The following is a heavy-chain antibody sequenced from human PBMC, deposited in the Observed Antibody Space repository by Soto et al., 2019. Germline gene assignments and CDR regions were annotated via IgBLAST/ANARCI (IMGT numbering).Heavy chain of an antibody. Sequence: GGSLRLSCAASGFTFSSYAMSWVRQAPGKGLEWVSAISGSGGSTYYADSVKGRFTISRDNSKNTLYLQMNSLRAEDTDVYDCAKDGVDIVATINYYYMDVGGKGTTVTVSS. J-gene: IGHJ6*03. CDR2: ISGSGGST. D-gene: IGHD5-12*01. CDR3: AKDGVDIVATINYYYMDV. V-gene: IGHV3-23*01. CDR1: GFTFSSYA.